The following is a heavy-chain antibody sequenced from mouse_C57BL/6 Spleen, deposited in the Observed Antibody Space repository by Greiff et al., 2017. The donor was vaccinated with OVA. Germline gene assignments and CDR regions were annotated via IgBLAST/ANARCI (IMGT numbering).Heavy chain of an antibody. D-gene: IGHD3-3*01. CDR1: GYTFTDYN. V-gene: IGHV1-22*01. CDR2: INPNNGGT. CDR3: ARKRGQDYAMDY. Sequence: EVQLQQSGPELVKPGASVKMSCKASGYTFTDYNMHWVKQSHGKSLEWIGYINPNNGGTSYNQKFKGKATLTVNKTSSTAYMELRSLTSEDSAVYYCARKRGQDYAMDYWGQGTSVTVSS. J-gene: IGHJ4*01.